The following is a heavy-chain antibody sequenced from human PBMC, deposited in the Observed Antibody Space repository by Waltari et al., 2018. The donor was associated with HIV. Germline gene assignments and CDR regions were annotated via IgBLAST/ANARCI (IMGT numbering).Heavy chain of an antibody. CDR2: IRYDGSNK. CDR1: GFTFSSYG. V-gene: IGHV3-30*02. J-gene: IGHJ3*02. D-gene: IGHD3-22*01. CDR3: AKGGRLYYYDSSAPMEGGFDI. Sequence: QVQLVESGGGVVQPGGSLRLSCAASGFTFSSYGMHWVRQAPGKGLEWVALIRYDGSNKYYADSVKGRFTISRDNSKNTLYLQMNSLRAEDTAVYYCAKGGRLYYYDSSAPMEGGFDIWGQGTMVTVSS.